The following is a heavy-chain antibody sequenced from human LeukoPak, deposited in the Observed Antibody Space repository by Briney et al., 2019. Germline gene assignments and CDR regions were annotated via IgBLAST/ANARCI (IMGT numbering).Heavy chain of an antibody. CDR2: INHSGST. V-gene: IGHV4-34*01. J-gene: IGHJ4*02. CDR3: ARGEYSGYYDY. Sequence: SETLSLTCAVYGGSFSGYYWSWIRQPPGEGLEWIGEINHSGSTNYNPSLKSRVTISVDTSKNQFSLKLSSVTAADTAVYYCARGEYSGYYDYWGQGTLVTVSS. CDR1: GGSFSGYY. D-gene: IGHD5-12*01.